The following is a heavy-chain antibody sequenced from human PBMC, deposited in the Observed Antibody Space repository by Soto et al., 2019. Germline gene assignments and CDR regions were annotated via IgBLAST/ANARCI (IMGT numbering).Heavy chain of an antibody. CDR2: IYYSGST. CDR1: GGSISSGGYY. Sequence: SETLSLTCTVSGGSISSGGYYWSWIRQHPGKGLEWIGYIYYSGSTYYNPSLKSRVTISVDTSKNQFSLKLSSVTAADTAVYYCARVTDLSGWGYYFDYWGQGTLVTVSS. V-gene: IGHV4-31*03. D-gene: IGHD6-19*01. CDR3: ARVTDLSGWGYYFDY. J-gene: IGHJ4*02.